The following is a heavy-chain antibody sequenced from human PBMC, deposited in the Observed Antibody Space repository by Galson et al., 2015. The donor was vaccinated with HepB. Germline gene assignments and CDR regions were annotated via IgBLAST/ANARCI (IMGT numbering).Heavy chain of an antibody. CDR1: GFAFSGYS. CDR3: AREEGTVTDR. Sequence: SLRLSCAASGFAFSGYSMNWVRQAPGKGLEWVSSISSSSSYIYYADSVKGRFTISRDNAKNSLYLQMNSLRAEDTAVYYCAREEGTVTDRWGQGTLVTVSS. CDR2: ISSSSSYI. J-gene: IGHJ5*02. V-gene: IGHV3-21*01. D-gene: IGHD4-11*01.